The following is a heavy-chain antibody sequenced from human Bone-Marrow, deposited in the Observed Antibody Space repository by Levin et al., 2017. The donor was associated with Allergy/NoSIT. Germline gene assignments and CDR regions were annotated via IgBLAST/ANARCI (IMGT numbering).Heavy chain of an antibody. CDR3: ARAYPYYDFWSGYYTPYFDY. D-gene: IGHD3-3*01. CDR1: GGSISSYY. J-gene: IGHJ4*02. V-gene: IGHV4-59*01. CDR2: IYYSGST. Sequence: PSETLSLTCTVSGGSISSYYWSWIRQPPGKGLEWIGYIYYSGSTNYNPSLKSRVTISVDTSKNQFSLKLSSVTAADTAVYYCARAYPYYDFWSGYYTPYFDYWGQGTLVTVSS.